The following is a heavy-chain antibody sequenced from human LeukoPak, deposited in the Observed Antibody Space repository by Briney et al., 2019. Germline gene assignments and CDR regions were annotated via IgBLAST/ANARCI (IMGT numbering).Heavy chain of an antibody. CDR3: ARLVWDTTMADGDIDS. CDR2: ISSSSNYI. J-gene: IGHJ4*02. V-gene: IGHV3-21*01. Sequence: NPGGSLRLSCAASGFIFNNYRMNWVRQAPGKGLEWVSSISSSSNYIYYADSVKGRFTISRDNAKNSLYLQMNSLRAEDTAMYYCARLVWDTTMADGDIDSWGQGTLLIVSS. D-gene: IGHD5-18*01. CDR1: GFIFNNYR.